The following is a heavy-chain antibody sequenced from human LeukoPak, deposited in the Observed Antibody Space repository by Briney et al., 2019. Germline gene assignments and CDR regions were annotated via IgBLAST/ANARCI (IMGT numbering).Heavy chain of an antibody. Sequence: PGGSLRLSCAASGLTFSRYAMSWVRQAPGKGLEWVSGVSTSGGSTYYADSVKGRFTISRDNSKNTLHLQMNSLRAEGTAIYYCAKQAYDSPRTDFDYWGQGTLVTVSS. CDR3: AKQAYDSPRTDFDY. D-gene: IGHD3-22*01. CDR2: VSTSGGST. V-gene: IGHV3-23*01. CDR1: GLTFSRYA. J-gene: IGHJ4*02.